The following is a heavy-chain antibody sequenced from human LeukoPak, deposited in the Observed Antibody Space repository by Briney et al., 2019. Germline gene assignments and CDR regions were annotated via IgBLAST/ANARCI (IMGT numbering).Heavy chain of an antibody. Sequence: GGSLRLSCAASGFTFSNYAMSWVRQAPGKGLEWVSAISGSGTTTYYADSVKGRFTISRDNSKNTLYLQMNSLRAEDTAVYHCAKVSAGKSTVVTLDWGQGALVTVSS. D-gene: IGHD4-23*01. CDR3: AKVSAGKSTVVTLD. V-gene: IGHV3-23*01. J-gene: IGHJ4*02. CDR2: ISGSGTTT. CDR1: GFTFSNYA.